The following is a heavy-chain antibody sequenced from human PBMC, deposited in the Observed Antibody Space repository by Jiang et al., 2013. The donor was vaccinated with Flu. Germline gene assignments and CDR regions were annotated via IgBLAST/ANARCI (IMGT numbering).Heavy chain of an antibody. CDR1: GGSFRGYY. CDR2: INHSGST. J-gene: IGHJ6*02. CDR3: ARAVAAAGYYYYGMDV. Sequence: KPSETLSLTCAVYGGSFRGYYWTWIRQSPGKGLEWIGKINHSGSTNYNPSLKSRVTISVDTSKNQFSLKLSSVTAADTAVYYCARAVAAAGYYYYGMDVWGQGTTVTVSS. D-gene: IGHD6-13*01. V-gene: IGHV4-34*01.